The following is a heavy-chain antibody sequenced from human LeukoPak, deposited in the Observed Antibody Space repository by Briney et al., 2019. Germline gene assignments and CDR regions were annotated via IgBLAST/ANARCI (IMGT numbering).Heavy chain of an antibody. V-gene: IGHV4-59*01. D-gene: IGHD5-12*01. Sequence: SETLSLTCTVSGGSISTYYWSWIRRPPGKGLEWIGYIYHSGSTKYNPSLKSRVTISVDTSKNQFSLKLSSVTAADTAVYYCARDGYSGNDGLWGQGTLVTVSS. CDR2: IYHSGST. CDR1: GGSISTYY. J-gene: IGHJ4*02. CDR3: ARDGYSGNDGL.